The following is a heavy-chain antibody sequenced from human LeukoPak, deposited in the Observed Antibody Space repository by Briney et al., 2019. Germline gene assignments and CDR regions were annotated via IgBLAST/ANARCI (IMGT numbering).Heavy chain of an antibody. CDR2: ISGSGGST. Sequence: GGFLRLSCAASGFTFSSNARSWVRQAPGKGLEWVSAISGSGGSTYYADSVKGRFTISRDNSKNTLYLQMNSLRAEDTAVYYCAKQKGTVTPADYWGQGTLVTVSS. V-gene: IGHV3-23*01. J-gene: IGHJ4*02. D-gene: IGHD4-17*01. CDR1: GFTFSSNA. CDR3: AKQKGTVTPADY.